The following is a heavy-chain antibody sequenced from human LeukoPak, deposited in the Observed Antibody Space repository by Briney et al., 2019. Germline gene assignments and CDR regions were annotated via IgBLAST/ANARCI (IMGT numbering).Heavy chain of an antibody. Sequence: GGSLRLSCEDSGFTFSDFWMNWVRQAPGKGLEWVANTNQDGSEKHYVDSVKGRFTISRDNAKKSLYLQMNNLRAEDTAVYYCARDRHRNDLEYWGQGTLVTVSS. CDR2: TNQDGSEK. V-gene: IGHV3-7*04. CDR1: GFTFSDFW. CDR3: ARDRHRNDLEY. J-gene: IGHJ4*02.